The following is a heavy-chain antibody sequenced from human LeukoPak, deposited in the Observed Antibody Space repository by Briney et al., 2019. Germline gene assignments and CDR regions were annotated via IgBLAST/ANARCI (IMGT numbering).Heavy chain of an antibody. D-gene: IGHD4-23*01. CDR3: ARDLLNEGNHLDY. CDR1: GGSISSGDYY. V-gene: IGHV4-30-4*01. Sequence: SETLSLTCTVSGGSISSGDYYWSWIRQPPGKGLEWIGFIYYSGSTYYNPSLKSRVTISVDTSKNQFSLKLSSVTAADTAVYYCARDLLNEGNHLDYWGQGTLVTVSS. CDR2: IYYSGST. J-gene: IGHJ4*02.